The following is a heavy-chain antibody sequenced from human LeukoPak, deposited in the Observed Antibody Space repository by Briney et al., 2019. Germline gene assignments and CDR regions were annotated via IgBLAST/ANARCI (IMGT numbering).Heavy chain of an antibody. J-gene: IGHJ3*02. CDR1: GFTFSSYG. CDR2: ISYDGSNK. Sequence: PGGSLRLSCAASGFTFSSYGMHWVRQAPGKGLEWVAVISYDGSNKYYADSVKGRFTISRDNSKNTLYLQMNSLRAEDTAVYYCAKDQVRGKRRSDAFDIWGQGTMVTVPS. CDR3: AKDQVRGKRRSDAFDI. V-gene: IGHV3-30*18. D-gene: IGHD4-23*01.